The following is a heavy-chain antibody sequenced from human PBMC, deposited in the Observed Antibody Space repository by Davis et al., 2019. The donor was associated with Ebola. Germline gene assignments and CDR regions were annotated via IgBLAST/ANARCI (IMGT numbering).Heavy chain of an antibody. CDR2: ISGSGGST. CDR1: AFSFSIYG. Sequence: LSLTCAASAFSFSIYGMHWVRQAPGKGLEWVSAISGSGGSTYYADSVKGRFTISRDNSKNTLYLQMDSLRAEDTAVYYCAKELGYCSGGSCGSFDYWGQGTLVTVSS. J-gene: IGHJ4*02. CDR3: AKELGYCSGGSCGSFDY. V-gene: IGHV3-23*01. D-gene: IGHD2-15*01.